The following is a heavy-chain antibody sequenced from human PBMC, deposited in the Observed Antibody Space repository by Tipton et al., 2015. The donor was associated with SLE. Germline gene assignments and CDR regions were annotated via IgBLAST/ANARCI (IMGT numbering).Heavy chain of an antibody. CDR1: GGSIGSDY. V-gene: IGHV4-59*01. D-gene: IGHD3-10*01. Sequence: LRLSCTVSGGSIGSDYWNWVRQAPGKGLEWIGYIYSSGSINYTPSLKNRVTISLDTSKNQFSLKLSSVTAADTAIYYCARGSLTVVQGIKETKTRRYKWFDPWGQGTLVTVSS. CDR3: ARGSLTVVQGIKETKTRRYKWFDP. J-gene: IGHJ5*02. CDR2: IYSSGSI.